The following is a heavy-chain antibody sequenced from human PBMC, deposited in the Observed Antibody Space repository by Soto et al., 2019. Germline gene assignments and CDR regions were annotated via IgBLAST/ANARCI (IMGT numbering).Heavy chain of an antibody. Sequence: QVKLVQSGAEVKKPGASVKLSCRTSGYTFTHYYIHWVRQAPVQGLEWLAIINPASGSTNYAQDFLGRVTLTMDTSTTTVYMELSGLRAEDTAIFYCARDLAAGDHWGQGTLVNVSS. CDR1: GYTFTHYY. D-gene: IGHD6-25*01. V-gene: IGHV1-46*01. CDR3: ARDLAAGDH. J-gene: IGHJ4*02. CDR2: INPASGST.